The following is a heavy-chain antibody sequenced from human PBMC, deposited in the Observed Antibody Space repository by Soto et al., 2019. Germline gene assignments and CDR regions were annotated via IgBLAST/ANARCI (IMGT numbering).Heavy chain of an antibody. CDR3: ATSVNSAMAFDY. CDR2: INPNGGGT. CDR1: GYTFTHYY. J-gene: IGHJ4*02. Sequence: QVQLVQSGAEVKKSGASVKISCKASGYTFTHYYIHWVRQAPGQGLEWMGIINPNGGGTTFAQKFRAGFTLTRDTSTSTVYMVLGSLRSEDSAVYYCATSVNSAMAFDYWGQGTVVTVSS. D-gene: IGHD5-12*01. V-gene: IGHV1-46*01.